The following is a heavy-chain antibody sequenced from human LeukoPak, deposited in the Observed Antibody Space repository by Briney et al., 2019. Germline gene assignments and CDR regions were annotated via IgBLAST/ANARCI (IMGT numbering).Heavy chain of an antibody. D-gene: IGHD4-17*01. Sequence: GGSLRLSCVASGFAFSSYAMSWVRQGPGKGLEWVSTISGRGDSAYYADSEKGRFTISRDNSKNTLFLQMNSLRAEDTAVYYCAKSITTMTTGGAFDIWGQGTMVTVSS. V-gene: IGHV3-23*01. J-gene: IGHJ3*02. CDR3: AKSITTMTTGGAFDI. CDR2: ISGRGDSA. CDR1: GFAFSSYA.